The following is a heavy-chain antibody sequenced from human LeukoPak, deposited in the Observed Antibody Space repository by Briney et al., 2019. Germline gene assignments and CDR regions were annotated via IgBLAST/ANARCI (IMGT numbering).Heavy chain of an antibody. Sequence: RAGGSLRLSCAASGFTFDDYDMSWVRQAPGKGLEWVSGINWNGGSTGYADSVKGRFTISRDNAKNSLYPQMNSLRAEDTALYYCARDVMISKRGNGYWGQGTLVAVSS. J-gene: IGHJ4*02. CDR3: ARDVMISKRGNGY. CDR2: INWNGGST. CDR1: GFTFDDYD. V-gene: IGHV3-20*04. D-gene: IGHD3/OR15-3a*01.